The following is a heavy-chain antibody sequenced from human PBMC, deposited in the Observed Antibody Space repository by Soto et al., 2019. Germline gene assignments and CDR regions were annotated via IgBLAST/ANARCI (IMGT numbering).Heavy chain of an antibody. CDR1: GGSISSSNW. CDR2: IYHSGST. J-gene: IGHJ6*02. V-gene: IGHV4-4*02. CDR3: ARVSGSYYYGMAV. D-gene: IGHD1-26*01. Sequence: QVQLQESGPGLVKPSGTLSLTCAVSGGSISSSNWWSWVRQPPGKGVEWIGEIYHSGSTNYNPSLQTRVXXSXDXXKNQSSLKLTSVTAADTAVYYCARVSGSYYYGMAVWGQGTTVTVSS.